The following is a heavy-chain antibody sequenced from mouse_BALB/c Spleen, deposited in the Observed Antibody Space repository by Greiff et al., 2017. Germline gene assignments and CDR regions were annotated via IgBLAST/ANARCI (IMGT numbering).Heavy chain of an antibody. J-gene: IGHJ3*01. V-gene: IGHV1-5*01. CDR1: GYSFTSYW. Sequence: VQLQQSGTGLARPGASVKMSCKASGYSFTSYWMHWVKQRPGQGLEWIGTIYPGTSDTSYNQKFKGKAKLTADTSASTAYMVLSSLTNEDSAVYYCTREDYYGSFAYWGQGTLVTVSA. CDR3: TREDYYGSFAY. D-gene: IGHD2-2*01. CDR2: IYPGTSDT.